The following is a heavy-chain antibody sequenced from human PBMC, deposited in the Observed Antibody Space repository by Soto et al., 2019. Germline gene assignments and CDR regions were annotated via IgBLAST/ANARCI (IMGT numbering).Heavy chain of an antibody. V-gene: IGHV1-18*04. CDR1: TDPFNNYG. D-gene: IGHD1-1*01. Sequence: GGSVKGCCKASTDPFNNYGIALVREAPGQGLEWMGWISTYNGNTNTYHKKSFQGRFTMTSDSASNTAYMELRSLTPDDTAVYYCARGGQKNVYTSIGPWGQGTMVTVSS. J-gene: IGHJ5*02. CDR3: ARGGQKNVYTSIGP. CDR2: ISTYNGNTNT.